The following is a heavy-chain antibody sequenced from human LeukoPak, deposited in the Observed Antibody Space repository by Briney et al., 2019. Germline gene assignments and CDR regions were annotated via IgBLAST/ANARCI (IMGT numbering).Heavy chain of an antibody. D-gene: IGHD4-17*01. V-gene: IGHV3-7*05. CDR1: EFIFSKYW. Sequence: GGSLRLSCEASEFIFSKYWMSWVRQAPEKGLEWVARINQDGNEKYSVDSVKGRFTISRDNDKNSLYVQINNVKAEDTAVYYCARTSVNSLWDDAFDIWGQGTMVTVSS. J-gene: IGHJ3*02. CDR2: INQDGNEK. CDR3: ARTSVNSLWDDAFDI.